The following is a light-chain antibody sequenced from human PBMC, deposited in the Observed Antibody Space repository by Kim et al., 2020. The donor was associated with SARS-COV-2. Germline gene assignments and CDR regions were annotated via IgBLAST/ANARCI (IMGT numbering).Light chain of an antibody. Sequence: ASVGDRVTITCRASQSINTWLAWYQQKPGKAAKLLIYKASSLESGVRPRFSGSGSGTEFTLTISSLQPDDFATYYCQQYRTYPLTFGGGTKVDIK. J-gene: IGKJ4*01. CDR2: KAS. CDR3: QQYRTYPLT. CDR1: QSINTW. V-gene: IGKV1-5*03.